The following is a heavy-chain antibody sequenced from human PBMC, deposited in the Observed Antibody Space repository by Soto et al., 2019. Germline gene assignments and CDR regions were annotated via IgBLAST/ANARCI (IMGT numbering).Heavy chain of an antibody. CDR1: GGTSTRYA. CDR3: NRGSEYDFWSGYL. V-gene: IGHV1-69*06. Sequence: QERLVQSGAEVRKPGSSVKVSCKVTGGTSTRYAINWVRQAPGQGLEWMGGIVPMFGTSKYAQKFQGRVTITAYTSTNIAYMELRSLRSEDTAFYSCNRGSEYDFWSGYLWGQGTLVSGSS. CDR2: IVPMFGTS. J-gene: IGHJ4*02. D-gene: IGHD3-3*01.